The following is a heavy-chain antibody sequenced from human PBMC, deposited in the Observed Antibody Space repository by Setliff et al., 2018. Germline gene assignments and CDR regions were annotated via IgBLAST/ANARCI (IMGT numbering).Heavy chain of an antibody. CDR1: GFTFSSHD. J-gene: IGHJ4*02. Sequence: PGGSLRLSCAASGFTFSSHDMNWVRQAPGKGLEWLSYISASGASLYHIDSEKGRFTISRDNAQNSLYLQMNSLRAEDTAVYYCARGSRGSRPDYWGQGTLVTVSS. CDR2: ISASGASL. D-gene: IGHD1-26*01. V-gene: IGHV3-48*03. CDR3: ARGSRGSRPDY.